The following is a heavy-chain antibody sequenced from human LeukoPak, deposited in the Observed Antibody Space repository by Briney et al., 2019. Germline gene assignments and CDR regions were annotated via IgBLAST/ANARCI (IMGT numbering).Heavy chain of an antibody. Sequence: GGSLRLSCAASGFTVSSTYLTWVRHAPVKGLEWLSVIYSGGYTYYADSVKGRFFISRDISENMVYLQMNSLSVEDTAVYFCARGRPAHYFGSSGPGTLVPVS. CDR2: IYSGGYT. V-gene: IGHV3-66*01. CDR3: ARGRPAHYFGS. D-gene: IGHD6-6*01. CDR1: GFTVSSTY. J-gene: IGHJ4*02.